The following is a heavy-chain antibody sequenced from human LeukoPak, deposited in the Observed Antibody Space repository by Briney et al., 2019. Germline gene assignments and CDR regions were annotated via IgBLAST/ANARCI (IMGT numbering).Heavy chain of an antibody. CDR1: GGTFSSYA. CDR2: IIPIFGTA. V-gene: IGHV1-69*05. CDR3: ARASITGTRVDY. D-gene: IGHD1-20*01. Sequence: ASVKASCKASGGTFSSYAISWVRQAPGQGLEWMGRIIPIFGTANYAQKFQGRVTITTDESTSTAYMELSSLRSEDTAVYYCARASITGTRVDYWGQGTLVTVSS. J-gene: IGHJ4*02.